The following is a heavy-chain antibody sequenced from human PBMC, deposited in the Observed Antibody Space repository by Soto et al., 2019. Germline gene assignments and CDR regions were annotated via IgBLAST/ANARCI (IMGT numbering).Heavy chain of an antibody. J-gene: IGHJ4*02. V-gene: IGHV3-33*01. CDR1: GFTFSSYG. CDR3: ARDTYSSSWYFDY. D-gene: IGHD6-13*01. CDR2: IWYDGRNK. Sequence: QVQLVESGGGVVQPGRSLRLSCAASGFTFSSYGMNWVRQAPGKGLEWVAIIWYDGRNKYYADSVKGRFTISRDNSKNTLYLQMNSLRAEDTAVYYCARDTYSSSWYFDYWGQGTLVTVSS.